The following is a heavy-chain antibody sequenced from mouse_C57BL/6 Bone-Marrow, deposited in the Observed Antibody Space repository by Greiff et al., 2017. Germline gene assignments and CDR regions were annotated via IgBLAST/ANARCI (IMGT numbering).Heavy chain of an antibody. CDR1: GFTFSSYT. Sequence: KLVESGGGLVKPGGSLKLSCAASGFTFSSYTMSWVRQTPEKRLEWVATISGGGGNTYYPDSVKGRFTISRDNAKNTLYLQMSSLRSEDTALYYCARPYYSNYGFAYWGQGTLVTVSA. V-gene: IGHV5-9*01. J-gene: IGHJ3*01. D-gene: IGHD2-5*01. CDR2: ISGGGGNT. CDR3: ARPYYSNYGFAY.